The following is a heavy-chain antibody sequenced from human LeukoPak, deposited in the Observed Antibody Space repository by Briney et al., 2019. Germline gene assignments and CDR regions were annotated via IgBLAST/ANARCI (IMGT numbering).Heavy chain of an antibody. CDR2: ISAYNGNT. Sequence: ASVKVSCKASGYTFTSYGISWVRPAPGQGLEWMGWISAYNGNTNYAQKLQGRVTMTTDTSTSTAYMELRSLRSDDTAVYYCARVGYYDFWSGYYESMDVWGQGTTATVSS. D-gene: IGHD3-3*01. CDR1: GYTFTSYG. V-gene: IGHV1-18*01. J-gene: IGHJ6*02. CDR3: ARVGYYDFWSGYYESMDV.